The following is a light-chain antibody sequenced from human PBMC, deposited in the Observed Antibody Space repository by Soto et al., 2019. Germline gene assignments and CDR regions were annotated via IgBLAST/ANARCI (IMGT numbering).Light chain of an antibody. CDR3: CSYAGNSLWV. J-gene: IGLJ3*02. CDR2: DVS. Sequence: QSALTQPRSVSGSPGQSVTISRTGTSSDVGGYNYVSWYQQRPGKAPKLMIYDVSKWPSGVPDRFSGSKSGNTASLTISGLQAEDEADYYCCSYAGNSLWVFGGGTKLTVL. V-gene: IGLV2-11*01. CDR1: SSDVGGYNY.